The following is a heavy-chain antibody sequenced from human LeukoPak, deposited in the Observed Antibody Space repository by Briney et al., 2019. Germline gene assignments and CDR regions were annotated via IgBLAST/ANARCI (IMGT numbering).Heavy chain of an antibody. CDR2: IYYSGST. D-gene: IGHD5-18*01. J-gene: IGHJ6*03. CDR1: GGSISSGSYY. CDR3: ARTTEGGYTYGYFYYYYMDV. V-gene: IGHV4-61*10. Sequence: SETLSLTCTVSGGSISSGSYYWSWIRQPAGKGLEWIGYIYYSGSTNYNPSLKSRVTISVDTSKNQFSLKLTSVTAADTAVYYCARTTEGGYTYGYFYYYYMDVWGKGTTVTISS.